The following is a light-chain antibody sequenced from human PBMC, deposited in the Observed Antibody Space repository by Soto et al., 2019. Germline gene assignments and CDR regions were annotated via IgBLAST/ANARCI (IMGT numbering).Light chain of an antibody. CDR3: AAWDDSLNVVI. CDR1: TSNVGNNA. V-gene: IGLV1-36*01. Sequence: QSVLTQPPSVSEAPRQRVSISCSGNTSNVGNNAVNWYQQLPGKTPKLLIYFDDLVPSGVSDRFSGSKSGTSASLAISGLQSDDEADYYCAAWDDSLNVVIFGGGTKLAVL. J-gene: IGLJ2*01. CDR2: FDD.